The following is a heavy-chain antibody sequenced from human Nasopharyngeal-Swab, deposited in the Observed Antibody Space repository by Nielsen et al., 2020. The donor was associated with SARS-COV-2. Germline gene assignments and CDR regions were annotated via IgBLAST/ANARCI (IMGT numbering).Heavy chain of an antibody. D-gene: IGHD6-6*01. CDR1: GFTFSSYG. CDR3: TTDLVEAEQLVLEQDY. CDR2: ISYDGSNK. J-gene: IGHJ4*02. Sequence: GGSLRLSCAASGFTFSSYGMHWVRQAPGKGLEWVAVISYDGSNKYYADSVKGRFTISRDNSKNTLYLQMNSLRAEDTAVYYCTTDLVEAEQLVLEQDYWGQGTLVTVSS. V-gene: IGHV3-30*03.